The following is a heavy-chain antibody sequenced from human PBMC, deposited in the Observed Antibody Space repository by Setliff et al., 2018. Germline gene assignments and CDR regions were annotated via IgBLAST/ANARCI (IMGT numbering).Heavy chain of an antibody. J-gene: IGHJ6*03. V-gene: IGHV4-4*07. Sequence: SETLSLTCIVSGGSISSYYWSWIRQPAGRGLEWIGHIYIGGSANYNPSLKSRVTMSIDTSKNQFSLKLNSVTAADMAVYYCAREQWLDPPGYYYMDVWAKGTTVTV. D-gene: IGHD6-19*01. CDR1: GGSISSYY. CDR3: AREQWLDPPGYYYMDV. CDR2: IYIGGSA.